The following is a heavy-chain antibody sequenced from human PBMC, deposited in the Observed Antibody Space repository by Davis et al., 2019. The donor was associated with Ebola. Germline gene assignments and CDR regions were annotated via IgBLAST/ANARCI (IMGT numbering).Heavy chain of an antibody. V-gene: IGHV3-48*01. CDR2: ISSSSSTI. D-gene: IGHD5-12*01. CDR3: AKGVATGGFYFYYGMDV. Sequence: GESLKISCAASGFTFSSYSMNWVRQAPGKGLEWVSYISSSSSTIYYADSVKGRFTISRDNSKNTLYLQMNSLRAEDTAVYYCAKGVATGGFYFYYGMDVWGKGTTVTVSP. CDR1: GFTFSSYS. J-gene: IGHJ6*04.